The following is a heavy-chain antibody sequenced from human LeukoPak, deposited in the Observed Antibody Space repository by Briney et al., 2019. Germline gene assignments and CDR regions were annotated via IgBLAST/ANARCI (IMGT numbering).Heavy chain of an antibody. V-gene: IGHV3-74*01. CDR1: GFTFSSYW. D-gene: IGHD5-12*01. CDR2: INSDGSST. J-gene: IGHJ6*03. Sequence: GGSLRLSCAASGFTFSSYWMHWVRQAPGKGLVWVSRINSDGSSTSYADSVKGRFTISRDNAKNTLYLQMNSLRAEDTALYYCAKDSGYANYYYYYMDVWGKGTTVTVSS. CDR3: AKDSGYANYYYYYMDV.